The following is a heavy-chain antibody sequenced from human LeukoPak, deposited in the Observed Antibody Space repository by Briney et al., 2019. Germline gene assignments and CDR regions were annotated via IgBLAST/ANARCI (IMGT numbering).Heavy chain of an antibody. V-gene: IGHV4-39*01. CDR2: IYYSGST. J-gene: IGHJ4*02. Sequence: PSETLSLTCAVSGGSISSNSYYWGWIRQPPGKGLEWIGSIYYSGSTYYNPSLKSRVTISVDTSKNQFSLKLSSVTAADTAVYYCASTTITMVRALDYWGQGTLVTVSS. CDR1: GGSISSNSYY. D-gene: IGHD3-10*01. CDR3: ASTTITMVRALDY.